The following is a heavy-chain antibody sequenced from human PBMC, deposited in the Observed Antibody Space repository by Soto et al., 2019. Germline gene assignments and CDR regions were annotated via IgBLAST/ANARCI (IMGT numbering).Heavy chain of an antibody. J-gene: IGHJ4*02. D-gene: IGHD2-15*01. CDR3: AKDWGRYCSGRTCYLFDY. CDR2: ISYDGTNK. V-gene: IGHV3-30*18. Sequence: QVQLVESGGGVVQPGTSLRLSCAASGFTFSSYVMHWVRQAPGKGLEWVAVISYDGTNKYYSDSVKGRFTISRDNSKSTLDLQMNSLRAEDTAVYYCAKDWGRYCSGRTCYLFDYWGQGTLVTVSS. CDR1: GFTFSSYV.